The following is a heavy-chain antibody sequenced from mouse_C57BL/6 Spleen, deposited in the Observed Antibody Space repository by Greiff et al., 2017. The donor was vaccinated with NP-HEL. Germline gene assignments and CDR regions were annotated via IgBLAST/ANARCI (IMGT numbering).Heavy chain of an antibody. CDR2: IYPGSGST. Sequence: VQLQQPGAELVKPGASVKLSCKASGYTFTSYWITWVKQRPGQGLEWIGDIYPGSGSTNYNEKFKSKATLTVDTSSSTAYMQLSSLTSEDSAVYYSARWSQITTVYFDYWGQGTTLTVSS. V-gene: IGHV1-55*01. CDR3: ARWSQITTVYFDY. J-gene: IGHJ2*01. D-gene: IGHD1-1*01. CDR1: GYTFTSYW.